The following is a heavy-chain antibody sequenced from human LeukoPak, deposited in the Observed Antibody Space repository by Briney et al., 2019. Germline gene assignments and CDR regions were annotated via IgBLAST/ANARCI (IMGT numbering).Heavy chain of an antibody. V-gene: IGHV1-69*13. CDR3: ARDRHKQQFDFTN. J-gene: IGHJ4*02. Sequence: SVKVSCKASGGTFSSYAISWVRQAPGQGLEWMGGIIPIFGTANYAQKFQGRVTITADESTSTAYMELSSLRSEDTAVYYCARDRHKQQFDFTNWGQGTLVTVSS. CDR2: IIPIFGTA. CDR1: GGTFSSYA. D-gene: IGHD6-13*01.